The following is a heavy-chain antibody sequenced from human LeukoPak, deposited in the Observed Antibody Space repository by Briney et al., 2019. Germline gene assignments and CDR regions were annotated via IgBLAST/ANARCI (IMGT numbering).Heavy chain of an antibody. D-gene: IGHD6-19*01. CDR3: ARGPTRIGVAGTWPLDY. CDR1: GFTFSDYS. J-gene: IGHJ4*02. CDR2: ISSGNTYI. V-gene: IGHV3-21*01. Sequence: GGPLRLSCSASGFTFSDYSMSWVRQAPGKGLEGVSSISSGNTYIYYADSVKGRFTASRDNAKNSVFLRMNSLRAEDTAAYYCARGPTRIGVAGTWPLDYWGQGILVTVSS.